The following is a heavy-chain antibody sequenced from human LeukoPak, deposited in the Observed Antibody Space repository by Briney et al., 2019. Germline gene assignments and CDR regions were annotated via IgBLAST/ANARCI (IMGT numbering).Heavy chain of an antibody. Sequence: ASVKVSCKASGYTFTSYGISWVRQAPGQRLEWMGWINAGNGNTKYSQKSQGRVTITRDTSASTAYMELSSLTSEDTAVYYCARDYDYLWGSYRANHNYFDYWGQGTLVTVSS. V-gene: IGHV1-3*01. J-gene: IGHJ4*02. CDR2: INAGNGNT. D-gene: IGHD3-16*02. CDR3: ARDYDYLWGSYRANHNYFDY. CDR1: GYTFTSYG.